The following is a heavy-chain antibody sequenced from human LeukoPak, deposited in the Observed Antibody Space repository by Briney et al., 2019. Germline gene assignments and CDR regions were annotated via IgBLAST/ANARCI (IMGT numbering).Heavy chain of an antibody. CDR2: IIPIFGTA. CDR3: ARAGEVVAAPPLDY. Sequence: ASVKVSCKASGGTFSSYAISWVRQAPGQGLEWMGGIIPIFGTANYAQKLQGRVTMTTDTSTSTAYMELRSLRSDDTAVYYCARAGEVVAAPPLDYWGQGTLVTVSS. V-gene: IGHV1-69*05. D-gene: IGHD2-15*01. J-gene: IGHJ4*02. CDR1: GGTFSSYA.